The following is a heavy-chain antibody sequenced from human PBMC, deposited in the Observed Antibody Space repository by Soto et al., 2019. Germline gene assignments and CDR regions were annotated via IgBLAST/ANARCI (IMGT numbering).Heavy chain of an antibody. J-gene: IGHJ6*02. CDR1: GGSFSGYY. CDR3: ARGTNYDFWGGSDYYYYYGLDV. D-gene: IGHD3-3*01. V-gene: IGHV4-34*01. Sequence: KTSETLSLTCAVYGGSFSGYYWSWIRQPPGKGLEWIGEINHSGSTNYNPSLKSRVTISVDTSKNQFSLKLSSVTAADTAVYYCARGTNYDFWGGSDYYYYYGLDVWGQGTTVTVSS. CDR2: INHSGST.